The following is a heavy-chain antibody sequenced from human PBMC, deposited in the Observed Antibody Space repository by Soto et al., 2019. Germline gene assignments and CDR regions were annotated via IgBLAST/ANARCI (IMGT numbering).Heavy chain of an antibody. CDR1: GTSVSDANW. CDR3: ARTGPYSSGNN. V-gene: IGHV4-4*02. J-gene: IGHJ4*02. D-gene: IGHD3-22*01. Sequence: QVQLQESGPGLVDSLGTLSLTCAVSGTSVSDANWWGWVRQPPGKGLEWIGEIHSSGNTDYNPSLKKRVTLSSDMSKNEFSLKLTSVTAAATAVYYCARTGPYSSGNNWGQGTLVTVSS. CDR2: IHSSGNT.